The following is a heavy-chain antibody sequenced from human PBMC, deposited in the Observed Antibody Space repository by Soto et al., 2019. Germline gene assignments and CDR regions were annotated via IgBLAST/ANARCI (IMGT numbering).Heavy chain of an antibody. V-gene: IGHV3-48*01. Sequence: GVSVRLSFAASGFTFSSYSMNWVRQAQGKGLEWVSYISSGSTTIYYADSVRGRFTISRDNSKNTLYLQMNSLTAEDTAVYYCAKDSKDWNHGCFDFWGQGTLVTVSS. D-gene: IGHD1-1*01. CDR1: GFTFSSYS. CDR3: AKDSKDWNHGCFDF. CDR2: ISSGSTTI. J-gene: IGHJ4*02.